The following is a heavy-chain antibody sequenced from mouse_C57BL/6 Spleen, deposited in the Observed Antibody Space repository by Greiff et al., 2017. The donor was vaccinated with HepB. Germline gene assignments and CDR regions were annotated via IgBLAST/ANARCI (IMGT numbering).Heavy chain of an antibody. J-gene: IGHJ2*01. CDR2: IDPENGDT. Sequence: EVQVVESGAELVRPGASVKLSCTASGFNIKDDYMHWVKQRPEQGLEWIGWIDPENGDTEYASKFQGKATITADTSSNTAYLQLSSLTSEDTAVYYCTTFYGYDGDYLGQGTTLTVSS. CDR1: GFNIKDDY. V-gene: IGHV14-4*01. D-gene: IGHD2-2*01. CDR3: TTFYGYDGDY.